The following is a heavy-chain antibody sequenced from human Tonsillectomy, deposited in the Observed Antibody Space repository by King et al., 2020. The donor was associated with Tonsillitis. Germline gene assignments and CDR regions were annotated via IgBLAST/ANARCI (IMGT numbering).Heavy chain of an antibody. J-gene: IGHJ4*02. V-gene: IGHV3-30*01. CDR1: GFTFNNYA. CDR3: ARVDRTATHFDY. D-gene: IGHD5-18*01. CDR2: ISFDGGKN. Sequence: VQLVESGGSVVQPGTSLKLSCAASGFTFNNYALFWVRQAPGQGLEWVASISFDGGKNDYADSVKGRFTVSRDNSKNTLFLQMNSLRLEDTAVYFCARVDRTATHFDYWGRGILVTVSS.